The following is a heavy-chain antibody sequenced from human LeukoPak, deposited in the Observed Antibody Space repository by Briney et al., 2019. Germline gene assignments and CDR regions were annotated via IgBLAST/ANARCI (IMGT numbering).Heavy chain of an antibody. CDR1: GGPISSYY. V-gene: IGHV4-59*01. CDR3: ARDCESSGSFCVFDI. CDR2: IYYSGST. J-gene: IGHJ3*02. D-gene: IGHD3-22*01. Sequence: SETLSLTCTASGGPISSYYWSWIRQPPGKGLEWIGYIYYSGSTNYNPSLKSRVTISLDTSKNQFSLKLSSVTAADTAVYYCARDCESSGSFCVFDIWGQGTMVTVSS.